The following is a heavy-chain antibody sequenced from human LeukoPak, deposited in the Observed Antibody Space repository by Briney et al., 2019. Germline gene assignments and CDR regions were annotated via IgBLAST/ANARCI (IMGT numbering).Heavy chain of an antibody. CDR2: IFGSGSNT. J-gene: IGHJ4*02. Sequence: GGSLRLSCTASGFTFSGYAMSWVRQAPGKGLEWVSTIFGSGSNTYYADSVKGRFIISRDNSKNTLYLQMDSLRAEDTAVYFCAKIDWSSGFWGQGTLVAVSS. D-gene: IGHD3-9*01. V-gene: IGHV3-23*05. CDR1: GFTFSGYA. CDR3: AKIDWSSGF.